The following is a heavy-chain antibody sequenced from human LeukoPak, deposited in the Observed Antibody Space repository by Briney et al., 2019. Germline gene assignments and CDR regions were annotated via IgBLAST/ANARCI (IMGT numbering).Heavy chain of an antibody. CDR3: AKIDRQYCSRSSCYALDY. CDR1: GYNFTTYW. Sequence: GESLKISCKGSGYNFTTYWIGWVRQMPGKGLEWMGLIYPGDSDTRYSPSFQGQVTISVDRSISTAYLQWSSLKASDTAIYYCAKIDRQYCSRSSCYALDYWGQGTQVTVSS. V-gene: IGHV5-51*01. J-gene: IGHJ4*02. CDR2: IYPGDSDT. D-gene: IGHD2-2*01.